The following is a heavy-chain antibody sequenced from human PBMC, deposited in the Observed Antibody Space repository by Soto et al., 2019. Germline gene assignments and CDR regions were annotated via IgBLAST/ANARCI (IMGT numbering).Heavy chain of an antibody. CDR1: GFTFSGSA. J-gene: IGHJ5*02. Sequence: EVQLVESGGGLVQPGGSLKLSCAASGFTFSGSAMHWVRQASGKGLEWVGRIRSKTNSYATAYAASLKGRFTISRDDSKDTAYLAMTSLKTEDTAVYYCTRDPRNYYDSIGSANWFDPWGQGTLVTVSS. D-gene: IGHD3-22*01. V-gene: IGHV3-73*02. CDR2: IRSKTNSYAT. CDR3: TRDPRNYYDSIGSANWFDP.